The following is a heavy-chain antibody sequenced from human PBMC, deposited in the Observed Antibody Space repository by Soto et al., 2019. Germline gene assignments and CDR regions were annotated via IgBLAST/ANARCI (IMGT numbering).Heavy chain of an antibody. CDR2: IYYSGST. Sequence: SETLSLTCTVSGGSISSSSYYWGWIRQPPGKGLEWIGSIYYSGSTYYNPSLKSRVTISVDTPKNQFSLKLSSVTAADTAVYYCASAYYDFWSGYSNWFDPWGQGTLVT. V-gene: IGHV4-39*01. J-gene: IGHJ5*02. D-gene: IGHD3-3*01. CDR3: ASAYYDFWSGYSNWFDP. CDR1: GGSISSSSYY.